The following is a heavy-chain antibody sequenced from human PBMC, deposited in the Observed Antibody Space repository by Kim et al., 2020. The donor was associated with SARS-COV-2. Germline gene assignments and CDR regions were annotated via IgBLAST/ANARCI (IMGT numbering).Heavy chain of an antibody. J-gene: IGHJ5*02. CDR3: ARDHLFDP. V-gene: IGHV4-61*02. Sequence: RGNTNYNTHLQGRVTISVDTSQCQFALKLSSVTAADTAVYYWARDHLFDPWGQGTLVTVSS. CDR2: RGNT.